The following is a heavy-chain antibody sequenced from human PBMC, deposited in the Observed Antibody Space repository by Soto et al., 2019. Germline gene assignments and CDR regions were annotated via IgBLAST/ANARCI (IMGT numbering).Heavy chain of an antibody. CDR1: GGSISSYY. CDR2: ISNSGTS. D-gene: IGHD3-16*02. J-gene: IGHJ5*02. V-gene: IGHV4-59*01. Sequence: SETLSLTCTVSGGSISSYYWNWIRQAPGKGLEWIGYISNSGTSYYNPSLRGRVTISADTSKNQFSLKMTSVTAADTAVYFCARERFTMTGGVITTAWFDPWGPGTRVTVSS. CDR3: ARERFTMTGGVITTAWFDP.